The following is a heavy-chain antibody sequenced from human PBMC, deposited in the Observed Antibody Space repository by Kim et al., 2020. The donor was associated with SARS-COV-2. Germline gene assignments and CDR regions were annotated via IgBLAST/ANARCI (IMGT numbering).Heavy chain of an antibody. D-gene: IGHD3-10*01. V-gene: IGHV3-23*01. J-gene: IGHJ4*02. Sequence: GGSLRLSCAASGFTFSTYAMNWVRQAPGKGLEWVSGISDSGGFTYYADYADSVKGRFTISRDNSKNTVYLQMNSLRAEDTAVYFCAKARGAGSHMGHHFDSWGQGTLDTVS. CDR3: AKARGAGSHMGHHFDS. CDR2: ISDSGGFT. CDR1: GFTFSTYA.